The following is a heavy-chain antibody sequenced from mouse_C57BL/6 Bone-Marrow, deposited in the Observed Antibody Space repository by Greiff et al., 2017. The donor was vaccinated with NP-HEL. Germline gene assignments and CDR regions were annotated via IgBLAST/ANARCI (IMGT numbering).Heavy chain of an antibody. Sequence: QVQLKQSGPELVKPGASVKLSCKASGYTFTSYDINWVKQRPGQGLEWIGWIYPRDGSTKYNEKFKGKATLTLDTSSSTAYMELHSLTSEESVVYFCAGTRECYGNFYAMDDWGQGTSVTVSS. V-gene: IGHV1-85*01. J-gene: IGHJ4*01. CDR1: GYTFTSYD. D-gene: IGHD2-1*01. CDR3: AGTRECYGNFYAMDD. CDR2: IYPRDGST.